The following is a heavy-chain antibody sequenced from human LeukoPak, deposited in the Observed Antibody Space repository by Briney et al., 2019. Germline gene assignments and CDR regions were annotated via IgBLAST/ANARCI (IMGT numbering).Heavy chain of an antibody. V-gene: IGHV1-18*01. CDR3: ARDLFADTMVLPRLYY. J-gene: IGHJ4*02. Sequence: ASVKVSCKASGYTFTSYGISWVRQAPGQGLEWMGWISAYNGNTNYAQKLQGRVTMTTDTSTSTAYMELRSLRSDDTAVYYCARDLFADTMVLPRLYYWGQGTLVTVSS. CDR1: GYTFTSYG. D-gene: IGHD3-10*01. CDR2: ISAYNGNT.